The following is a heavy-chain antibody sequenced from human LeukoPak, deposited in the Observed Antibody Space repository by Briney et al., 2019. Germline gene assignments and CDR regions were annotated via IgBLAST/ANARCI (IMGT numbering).Heavy chain of an antibody. CDR2: IYHSGST. Sequence: PSETLSLTCTVSGYSISSGYYWGWIRQPPGKGLEWIGSIYHSGSTYYNPSLKSRVTISVDTSKNQFSLKLSSVTAADTAVYYCARVYSSSWALDYWGQGTLFTVSS. CDR1: GYSISSGYY. V-gene: IGHV4-38-2*02. CDR3: ARVYSSSWALDY. D-gene: IGHD6-13*01. J-gene: IGHJ4*02.